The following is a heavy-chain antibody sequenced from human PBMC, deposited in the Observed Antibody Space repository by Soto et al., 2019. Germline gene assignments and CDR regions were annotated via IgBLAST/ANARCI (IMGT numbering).Heavy chain of an antibody. CDR3: AGDSSAYYHFDY. D-gene: IGHD3-22*01. CDR1: GGHISRYY. J-gene: IGHJ4*02. CDR2: IYYRGTT. Sequence: SETLSLTCTVSGGHISRYYWTWIRQSPTKGLEWIGYIYYRGTTNYNPSLKSRATISLDTSKNQLSLKLSSVTAADTAVYFCAGDSSAYYHFDYWGQGALVTVSS. V-gene: IGHV4-59*01.